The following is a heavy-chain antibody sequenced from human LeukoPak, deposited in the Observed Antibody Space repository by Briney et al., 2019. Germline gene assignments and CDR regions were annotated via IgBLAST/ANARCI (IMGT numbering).Heavy chain of an antibody. Sequence: PSETLSLTCAVYGGSFSGYYWSWIRQPPGKGLEWIGEIIHSGSTNYNPSLKSRVTISVDTSKNQFSLKLSSVTAADTAVYYCARAAAALPGVWGQGTLVTVSS. V-gene: IGHV4-34*12. CDR2: IIHSGST. J-gene: IGHJ4*02. CDR1: GGSFSGYY. CDR3: ARAAAALPGV. D-gene: IGHD6-13*01.